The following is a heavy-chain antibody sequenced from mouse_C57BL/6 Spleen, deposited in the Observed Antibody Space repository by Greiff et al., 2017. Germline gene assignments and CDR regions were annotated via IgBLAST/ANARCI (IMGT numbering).Heavy chain of an antibody. CDR2: IYPGSGST. V-gene: IGHV1-55*01. CDR3: ARDGYYYGSGL. J-gene: IGHJ3*01. D-gene: IGHD1-1*01. CDR1: GYTFTSYW. Sequence: VQLQQPGAELVKPGASVKMSCKASGYTFTSYWITWVKQRPGQGLEWIGDIYPGSGSTNYNEKFKGKATLTVDTSSSTAYMQLSSLTSEDSAVYYCARDGYYYGSGLWGQGTLVTVSA.